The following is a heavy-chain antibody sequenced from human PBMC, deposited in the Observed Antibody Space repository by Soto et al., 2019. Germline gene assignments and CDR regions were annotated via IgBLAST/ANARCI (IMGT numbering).Heavy chain of an antibody. CDR2: IIPILGIA. D-gene: IGHD2-15*01. V-gene: IGHV1-69*02. CDR3: AGGYCSGGSCYSGY. J-gene: IGHJ4*02. Sequence: QVQLVQSGAEVKKPGSSVKVSCKASGGTFSSYTISWVRQAPGQGLEWMGRIIPILGIANYAQKFQGRVTITADNSTSTAYMELSSLRSEDTAVYYCAGGYCSGGSCYSGYWGQGTLVTVSS. CDR1: GGTFSSYT.